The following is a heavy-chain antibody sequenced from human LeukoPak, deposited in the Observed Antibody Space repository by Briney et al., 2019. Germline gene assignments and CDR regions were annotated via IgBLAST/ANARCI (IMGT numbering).Heavy chain of an antibody. CDR1: GGSVSGYY. CDR3: ARSMYYYDSSGYQSSYWYFDL. D-gene: IGHD3-22*01. V-gene: IGHV4-4*07. Sequence: TSETLSLTCTVSGGSVSGYYWSWIRQPAGEGLEWIGRMYTTGTTNYNPSLKSRVTMSVDTSKNQLSLKLSSVTAADTAVYYCARSMYYYDSSGYQSSYWYFDLWGRGTLVTVSS. CDR2: MYTTGTT. J-gene: IGHJ2*01.